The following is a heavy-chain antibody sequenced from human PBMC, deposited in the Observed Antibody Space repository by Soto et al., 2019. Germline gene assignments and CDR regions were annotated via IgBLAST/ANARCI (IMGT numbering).Heavy chain of an antibody. J-gene: IGHJ4*02. CDR1: GFTFSSYA. CDR2: ISGSGGST. D-gene: IGHD2-2*01. Sequence: PGGSLRLSCAASGFTFSSYAVSWVRQAPGKGLEWVSAISGSGGSTYYADSVKGRFTISRDNSKNTLYLQMNSLRAEDTAVYYCARGKVVPAAIRSWYFDYWGQGTLVTVSS. V-gene: IGHV3-23*01. CDR3: ARGKVVPAAIRSWYFDY.